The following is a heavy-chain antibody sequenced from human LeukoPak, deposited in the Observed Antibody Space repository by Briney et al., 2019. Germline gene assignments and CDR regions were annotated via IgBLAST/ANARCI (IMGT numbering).Heavy chain of an antibody. Sequence: GGSLRLSCAASGFTVSSNYMSWVRQAPGKGLEWVSVIYSGGSTYYADSVKGRFTISRDDSKNTLSLQMNSLKTEDTAVYYCSTGKTYDSSAYYTRFWGQGTLVTVSS. D-gene: IGHD3-22*01. J-gene: IGHJ4*02. V-gene: IGHV3-53*01. CDR3: STGKTYDSSAYYTRF. CDR2: IYSGGST. CDR1: GFTVSSNY.